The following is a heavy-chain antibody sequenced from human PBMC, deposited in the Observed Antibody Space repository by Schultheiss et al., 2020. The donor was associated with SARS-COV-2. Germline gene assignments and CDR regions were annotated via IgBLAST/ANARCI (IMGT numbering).Heavy chain of an antibody. CDR1: GFTFSDYY. D-gene: IGHD6-13*01. V-gene: IGHV3-11*01. CDR2: ISSSGSTI. CDR3: AREREAAAGLYYFDY. J-gene: IGHJ4*02. Sequence: GGSLRLSCAASGFTFSDYYMSWIRQAPGKGLEWVSYISSSGSTIYYADSVKGRFTISRDNAKNSLYLQMNSLRAEDTAVYYCAREREAAAGLYYFDYWGQGTLVTVSS.